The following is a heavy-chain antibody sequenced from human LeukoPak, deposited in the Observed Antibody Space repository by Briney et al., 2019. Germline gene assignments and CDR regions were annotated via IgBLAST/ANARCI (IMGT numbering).Heavy chain of an antibody. D-gene: IGHD3-10*01. J-gene: IGHJ4*02. Sequence: TTSETLSLTCAVYGWSFSGYYWSWIRQPPGKGLEWIGEINHSGSTNYNPSLKSRVTISVDTSKNQFSLKLSSVTAADTAVYYCARRGYYGSGSYFFDYWGQGTLVTVSS. CDR3: ARRGYYGSGSYFFDY. CDR1: GWSFSGYY. CDR2: INHSGST. V-gene: IGHV4-34*01.